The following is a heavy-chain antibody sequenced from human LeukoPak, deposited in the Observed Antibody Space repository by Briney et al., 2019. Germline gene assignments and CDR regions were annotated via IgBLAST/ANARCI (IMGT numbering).Heavy chain of an antibody. D-gene: IGHD6-13*01. V-gene: IGHV3-7*01. Sequence: GGSLRLSCAASGFTFSSYWMSWVRQAPGKGLEGVANIKQDGSEKYYVDSVKGRFTISRDNAKNSLYLQMNSLRAEDTAVYYCASQYSSSWYYYYYMDVWGKGTTVTVSS. J-gene: IGHJ6*03. CDR3: ASQYSSSWYYYYYMDV. CDR1: GFTFSSYW. CDR2: IKQDGSEK.